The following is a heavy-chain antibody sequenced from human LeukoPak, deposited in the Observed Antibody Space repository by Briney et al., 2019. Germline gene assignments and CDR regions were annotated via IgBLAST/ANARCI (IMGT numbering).Heavy chain of an antibody. Sequence: PRGSLRLSCAASGFTFSSYDINWVRQTPGKGLEWVSYIISSVSTIYYADSVKGRFTIPKDNAKNPRYLQMDSLRAEHTSVYSWAKGFGYNLTWLVPWGQGTLVTVSS. V-gene: IGHV3-48*03. CDR1: GFTFSSYD. D-gene: IGHD3-9*01. CDR3: AKGFGYNLTWLVP. CDR2: IISSVSTI. J-gene: IGHJ5*02.